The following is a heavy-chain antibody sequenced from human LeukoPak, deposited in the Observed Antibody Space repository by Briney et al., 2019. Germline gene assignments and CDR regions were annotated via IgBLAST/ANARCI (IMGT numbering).Heavy chain of an antibody. J-gene: IGHJ4*02. CDR1: GGSISSSSYY. D-gene: IGHD6-13*01. Sequence: SETLSLTCTVSGGSISSSSYYWGWIRQPPGKGLEWIGSIYHSGSTYYNPSLKSRVTISVDTSKNQFSLKLSSVTAADTAVYYCARDPGIAAAGQALFDYWGQGTLVTVSS. V-gene: IGHV4-39*07. CDR2: IYHSGST. CDR3: ARDPGIAAAGQALFDY.